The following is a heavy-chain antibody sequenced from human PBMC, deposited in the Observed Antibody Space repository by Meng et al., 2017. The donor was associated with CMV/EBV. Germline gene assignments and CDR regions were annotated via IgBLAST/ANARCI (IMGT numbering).Heavy chain of an antibody. Sequence: GESLKISCAASGFTFSSYGMHWVRQAPGKGLEWVAFIRYDGSNKYYADSVKGRFTISRDNSKNTLYLQMNSLRAEDTAVYYCAKEYSSSSTAYYYYGMDVWGQGTLVTVSS. CDR2: IRYDGSNK. J-gene: IGHJ6*02. CDR3: AKEYSSSSTAYYYYGMDV. CDR1: GFTFSSYG. V-gene: IGHV3-30*02. D-gene: IGHD6-6*01.